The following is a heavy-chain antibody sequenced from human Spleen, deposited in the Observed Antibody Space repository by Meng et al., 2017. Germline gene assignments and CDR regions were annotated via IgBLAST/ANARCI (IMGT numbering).Heavy chain of an antibody. CDR2: ISGSGGST. CDR1: GFTFSNAW. Sequence: GESLKISCAASGFTFSNAWMTWVRQAPGKGLEWDSAISGSGGSTYYADSVKGRFTISRDNSKNTLYLQINSLRAEDTAVYYCAKLGGYDLGGFDYWGQGTLVTVSS. J-gene: IGHJ4*02. V-gene: IGHV3-23*01. D-gene: IGHD5-12*01. CDR3: AKLGGYDLGGFDY.